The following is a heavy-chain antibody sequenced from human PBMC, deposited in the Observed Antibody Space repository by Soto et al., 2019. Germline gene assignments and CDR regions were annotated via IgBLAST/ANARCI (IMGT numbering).Heavy chain of an antibody. CDR3: ARGRYDFWSGYYLVSNPYYMDV. CDR1: GGSISSYY. J-gene: IGHJ6*03. Sequence: SETLSLTCTVSGGSISSYYWSWIRQPPGKGLEWIGYIYYSGSTNYNPSLKSRVTISVDTSKNQFSLKLSSVTAADTAVYYCARGRYDFWSGYYLVSNPYYMDVWGKGTTVTVSS. V-gene: IGHV4-59*01. CDR2: IYYSGST. D-gene: IGHD3-3*01.